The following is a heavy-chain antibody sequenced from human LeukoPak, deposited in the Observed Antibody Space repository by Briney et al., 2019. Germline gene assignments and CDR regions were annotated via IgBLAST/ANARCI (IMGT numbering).Heavy chain of an antibody. CDR2: FIPIFGTA. D-gene: IGHD2-21*01. V-gene: IGHV1-69*13. CDR1: GGTFSSYA. J-gene: IGHJ4*02. Sequence: SVKVSCKASGGTFSSYAINWVRQAPGQGLEWMGGFIPIFGTANYAQKFQGRVTITADESTSTAYMELSSLRSEDTAVYYCARGLLKAYCGGDCYSFDYWGQGTLVTVSS. CDR3: ARGLLKAYCGGDCYSFDY.